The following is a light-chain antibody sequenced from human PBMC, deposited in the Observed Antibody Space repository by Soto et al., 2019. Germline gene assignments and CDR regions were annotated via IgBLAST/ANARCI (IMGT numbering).Light chain of an antibody. V-gene: IGKV3-11*01. CDR2: DAS. J-gene: IGKJ1*01. Sequence: EIVLTQSPATLSLSPGERATLSCGASQSVSSYLAWYQQKPGQAPRLLIYDASNRATGIPARFSGSGSGTDFTLTISSLEPEDFAFYYCQQRSNWPRTFGQGTKVEIK. CDR1: QSVSSY. CDR3: QQRSNWPRT.